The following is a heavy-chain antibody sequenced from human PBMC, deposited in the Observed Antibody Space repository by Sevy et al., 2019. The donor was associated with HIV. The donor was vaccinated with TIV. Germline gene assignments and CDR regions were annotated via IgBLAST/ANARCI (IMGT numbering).Heavy chain of an antibody. D-gene: IGHD4-17*01. J-gene: IGHJ4*02. CDR2: VYHSGAT. V-gene: IGHV4-30-4*01. CDR1: GGSISIGDYY. CDR3: ARGQGDGDRSTPPFDY. Sequence: SETLSLTCTVSGGSISIGDYYWSWIRQPPGKGLEWIGYVYHSGATHYNPSLRSPVTMSIDTSNNQFSLKLSSVTAADTAVYYCARGQGDGDRSTPPFDYWGLGTLVTVSS.